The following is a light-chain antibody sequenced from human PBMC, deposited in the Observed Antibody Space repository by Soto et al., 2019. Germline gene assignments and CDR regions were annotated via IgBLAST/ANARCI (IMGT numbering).Light chain of an antibody. Sequence: MVLTQYPPSLSMSTGERATFSCRASQSVSSYLAWYQQKPGQAPRLLIYDASSRATGIPDRFSGSGSGTDFTLTIGRLEPEDFAVYYCQQYGSSPRITCGQGTRLEI. V-gene: IGKV3-20*01. J-gene: IGKJ5*01. CDR3: QQYGSSPRIT. CDR2: DAS. CDR1: QSVSSY.